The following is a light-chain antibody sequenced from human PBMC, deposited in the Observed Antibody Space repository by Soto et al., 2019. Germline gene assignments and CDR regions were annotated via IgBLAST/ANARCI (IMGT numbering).Light chain of an antibody. Sequence: QAASVSGSPGQSITISCTGTSSDVGGYNYVSWYQQHPGKAPKLMIYDVSNRPSGVSNRFSGSKSGNTASLTISGLQAEDEADYYCSSYTSRSTLYVFGTGTKVTVL. CDR2: DVS. J-gene: IGLJ1*01. CDR3: SSYTSRSTLYV. CDR1: SSDVGGYNY. V-gene: IGLV2-14*01.